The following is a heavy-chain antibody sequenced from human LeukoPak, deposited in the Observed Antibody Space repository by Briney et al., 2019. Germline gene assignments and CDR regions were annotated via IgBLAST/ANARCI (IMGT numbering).Heavy chain of an antibody. Sequence: GGSLRLSCAAPGFTFDDYAMHWVRQAPGKGLEWVSTISWNSGSIAYADSVKGRFTISRDNAKNSLYLQMNSLRAEDMALYYCASSSSLGGAFDIWGQGTMVTVSS. CDR1: GFTFDDYA. CDR3: ASSSSLGGAFDI. V-gene: IGHV3-9*03. CDR2: ISWNSGSI. D-gene: IGHD6-6*01. J-gene: IGHJ3*02.